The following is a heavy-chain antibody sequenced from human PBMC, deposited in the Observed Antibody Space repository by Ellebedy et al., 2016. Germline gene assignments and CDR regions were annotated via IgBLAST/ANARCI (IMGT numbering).Heavy chain of an antibody. CDR3: ARVPDILTGYTVGTFDI. CDR1: GDSISSGGYY. CDR2: IYHSGTT. V-gene: IGHV4-31*03. Sequence: SETLSLXXTVSGDSISSGGYYWNWIRQHPGKSLEWIGYIYHSGTTYYNPSLKSRVTISVDTSKNQFSLKLSSVTAADTAVYYCARVPDILTGYTVGTFDIWGQGTMVTVSS. J-gene: IGHJ3*02. D-gene: IGHD3-9*01.